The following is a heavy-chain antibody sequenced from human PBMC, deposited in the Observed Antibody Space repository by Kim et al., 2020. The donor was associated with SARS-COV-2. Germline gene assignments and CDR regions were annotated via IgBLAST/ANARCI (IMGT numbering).Heavy chain of an antibody. J-gene: IGHJ3*02. D-gene: IGHD1-26*01. CDR1: GGSISSSSYY. Sequence: SETLSLTCTVSGGSISSSSYYWGWIRQPPGKGLEWIGSIYYSGSTYYNPSLKSRVTISVDTSKNQFSLKLSSVTAADTAVYYCARLKVGATGGDAFDIWGQGTMVTVSS. CDR3: ARLKVGATGGDAFDI. CDR2: IYYSGST. V-gene: IGHV4-39*01.